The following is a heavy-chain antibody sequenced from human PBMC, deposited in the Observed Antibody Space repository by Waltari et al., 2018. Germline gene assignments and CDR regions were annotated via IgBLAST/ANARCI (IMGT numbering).Heavy chain of an antibody. Sequence: QLQLQESGPGLVKPSGTLSLICAVSGDSMNYWWSWVRQPPGKGLEWIGQVLGSGRTNYNPSFASRVTISLYTYTHQFALKMTSATAADTALYYCARDRGRGLYLDTWGQGILVTVSP. J-gene: IGHJ4*02. CDR2: VLGSGRT. V-gene: IGHV4-4*02. CDR1: GDSMNYW. D-gene: IGHD2-15*01. CDR3: ARDRGRGLYLDT.